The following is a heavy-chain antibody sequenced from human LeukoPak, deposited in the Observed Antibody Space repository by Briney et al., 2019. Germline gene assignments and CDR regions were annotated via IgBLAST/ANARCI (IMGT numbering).Heavy chain of an antibody. CDR2: INPTGDST. CDR1: GYTFTSYY. Sequence: ASVKVSCKASGYTFTSYYMHGVRQAPGQGLEWMGLINPTGDSTAYAQKFQGRVTMTRDVSTSTDYLEVSSLRSEDTAIYYCARDNSLDDNAWWFDPWGQGTLVTVSS. V-gene: IGHV1-46*01. D-gene: IGHD3-22*01. CDR3: ARDNSLDDNAWWFDP. J-gene: IGHJ5*02.